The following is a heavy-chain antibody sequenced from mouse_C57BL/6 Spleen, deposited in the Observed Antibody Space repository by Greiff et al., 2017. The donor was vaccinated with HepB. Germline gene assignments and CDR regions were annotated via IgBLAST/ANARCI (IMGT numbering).Heavy chain of an antibody. CDR1: GFSINSDCY. CDR2: TFYSGIT. Sequence: EVKLVESGPSLVRPSQTLSLTCTVTGFSINSDCYWIWIRQFPGNKLEYIGYTFYSGITYYNPSLESRTYITRDTSKNQFSLKLSSVTTEDTATYYCARVGRYDYDGYYYAMDYWGQGTSVTVSS. D-gene: IGHD2-4*01. V-gene: IGHV3-3*01. CDR3: ARVGRYDYDGYYYAMDY. J-gene: IGHJ4*01.